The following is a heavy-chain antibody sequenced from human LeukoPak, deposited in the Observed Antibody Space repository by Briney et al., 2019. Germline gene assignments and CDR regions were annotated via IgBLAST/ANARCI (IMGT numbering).Heavy chain of an antibody. V-gene: IGHV3-13*01. CDR2: IGTAVDT. Sequence: GGSPRLSCAASGFTLSSYDMHWVRQATGKSLEWVSAIGTAVDTYYPGSVKGRVTISRENAKNSLYLEMNRLRAGDTAVYYCAREGAGPSNYYYGMDVWGQGTTVTVSS. D-gene: IGHD4/OR15-4a*01. CDR3: AREGAGPSNYYYGMDV. J-gene: IGHJ6*02. CDR1: GFTLSSYD.